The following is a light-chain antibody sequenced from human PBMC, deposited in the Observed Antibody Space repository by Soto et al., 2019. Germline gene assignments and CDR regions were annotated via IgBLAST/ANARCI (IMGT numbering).Light chain of an antibody. J-gene: IGKJ5*01. Sequence: EIVMTQSPATLSVSPGERATLSCRASQTISTNLAWYQQRPGQAPRLLIYAASTRATGIPARFSGSGSGTEFTLTISSLQSEDFAVYYCQQYNDWPSSGQGTRLEIK. CDR1: QTISTN. CDR3: QQYNDWPS. CDR2: AAS. V-gene: IGKV3-15*01.